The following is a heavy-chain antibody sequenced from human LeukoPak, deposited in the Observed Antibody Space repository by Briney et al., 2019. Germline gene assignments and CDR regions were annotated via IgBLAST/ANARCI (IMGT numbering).Heavy chain of an antibody. CDR1: GFTFSDYN. CDR3: ARDSKGDYGDHGEDY. V-gene: IGHV3-11*01. D-gene: IGHD4-17*01. J-gene: IGHJ4*02. Sequence: GGSLRLSCAASGFTFSDYNMRWIRQAPGKGLEWVSSISRSGSTKYYADSVKGRFTISRDNAKNSLFLQMNSLRAEDTAVYYCARDSKGDYGDHGEDYWGQGTLVTVSS. CDR2: ISRSGSTK.